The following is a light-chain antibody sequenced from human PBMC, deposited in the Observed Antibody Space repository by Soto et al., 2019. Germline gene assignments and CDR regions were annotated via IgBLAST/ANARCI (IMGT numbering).Light chain of an antibody. Sequence: QSALTQPASVPGSPGQSITISCTGTTSDVGSYDLISWYQQHPGKAPELMIYEVTKRPSGVSHRFSGSKSGNTASLTISGLQAEDEADYYCCSYAGSTTWVFGGGTKVTVL. CDR1: TSDVGSYDL. CDR2: EVT. J-gene: IGLJ3*02. CDR3: CSYAGSTTWV. V-gene: IGLV2-23*02.